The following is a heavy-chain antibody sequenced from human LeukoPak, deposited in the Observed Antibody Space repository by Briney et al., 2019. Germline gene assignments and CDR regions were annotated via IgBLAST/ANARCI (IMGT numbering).Heavy chain of an antibody. D-gene: IGHD3-3*01. Sequence: PSETLSLTCAVYGGSFSGNYWSWIRQPPGKGLEWIGEINHSGSTNYNPSLKSRVTISVDTSKNQFSLKLSSVTAADTAVYYCATREVRFLEWLSTHYYYMDVWGKETTVTVSS. CDR1: GGSFSGNY. CDR2: INHSGST. J-gene: IGHJ6*03. V-gene: IGHV4-34*01. CDR3: ATREVRFLEWLSTHYYYMDV.